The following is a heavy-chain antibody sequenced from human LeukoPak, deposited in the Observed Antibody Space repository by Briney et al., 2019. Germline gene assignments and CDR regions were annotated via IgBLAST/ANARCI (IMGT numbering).Heavy chain of an antibody. D-gene: IGHD3-22*01. CDR1: GGTFSSYA. V-gene: IGHV1-69*06. CDR2: IIPIFGTA. CDR3: ARNGGKYYYDSSGYAYFDY. J-gene: IGHJ4*02. Sequence: GASVKVSCKASGGTFSSYAISWVRQAPGQGLEGMGGIIPIFGTANYAQKFQGRVTITADKSTSTAYMELSSLRSEDTAVYYCARNGGKYYYDSSGYAYFDYWGQGTLVTVSS.